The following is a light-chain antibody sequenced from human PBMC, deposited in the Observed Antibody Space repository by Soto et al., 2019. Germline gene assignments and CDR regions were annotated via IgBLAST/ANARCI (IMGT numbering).Light chain of an antibody. J-gene: IGKJ1*01. V-gene: IGKV2-28*01. CDR2: VGS. CDR3: MQYGNSLWT. CDR1: DSLLHSNGYNY. Sequence: MTLSPLSLPTTPGEPTSISCSYCDSLLHSNGYNYLDWYLQKPGQSPQLLIYVGSNRASGVPDRFSGSGSGTDFTLKISRVEAEDVGVYYCMQYGNSLWTFGQGTKVDI.